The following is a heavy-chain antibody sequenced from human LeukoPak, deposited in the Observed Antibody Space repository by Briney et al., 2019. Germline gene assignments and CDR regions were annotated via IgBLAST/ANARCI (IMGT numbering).Heavy chain of an antibody. CDR2: INWNGGST. J-gene: IGHJ4*02. V-gene: IGHV3-20*04. D-gene: IGHD2-21*01. CDR1: GFTFDDYG. Sequence: PRGSLRLSCAASGFTFDDYGMSWVRQAPGKGLEWVSGINWNGGSTGYADSVKGRFTISRDNSKNTVYLQMSNLRVEDTAIYFCARHDSFIPWWGQGTLITVSS. CDR3: ARHDSFIPW.